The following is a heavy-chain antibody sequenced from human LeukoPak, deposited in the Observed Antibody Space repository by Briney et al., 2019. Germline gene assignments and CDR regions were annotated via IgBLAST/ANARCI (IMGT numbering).Heavy chain of an antibody. Sequence: PGGSLRLSCAASGFTFSSFAMSWVRQAPGKGLEWVSAISGSGDSTYYADSVKGRFTISRDNSKNTLYLQMNSLRAEDTAVYYCAGDLTGAFDIWGQGTMVTVSS. CDR2: ISGSGDST. CDR1: GFTFSSFA. CDR3: AGDLTGAFDI. V-gene: IGHV3-23*01. J-gene: IGHJ3*02. D-gene: IGHD1-14*01.